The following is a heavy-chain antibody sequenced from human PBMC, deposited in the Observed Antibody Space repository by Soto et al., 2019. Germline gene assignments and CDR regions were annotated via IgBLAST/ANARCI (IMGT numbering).Heavy chain of an antibody. CDR3: ARFRHAPRYYFDY. J-gene: IGHJ4*02. V-gene: IGHV4-39*01. CDR1: GGSIDSSSYH. Sequence: QLQLQESGPGLVKPSETLSLTCTVCGGSIDSSSYHWAWIRQPPVKGLEWIGSIYYSGSTHYNPALKSAVTISVGTSKSQFSLKLTSVTAADTAVYYGARFRHAPRYYFDYWGQRTLVTDSS. CDR2: IYYSGST. D-gene: IGHD2-2*01.